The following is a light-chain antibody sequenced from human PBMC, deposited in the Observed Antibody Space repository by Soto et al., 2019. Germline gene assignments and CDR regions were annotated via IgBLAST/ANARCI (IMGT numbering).Light chain of an antibody. Sequence: QSALTQPPSASGTPGQRVTISCSGSSSNIGSYYVYWYQQLPGTAPKLLISRNDQRPSGVPDRFSGSKSGTSASLAISGLRSEDEADYYCAAWDDSLRVVFGGGTQLTVL. V-gene: IGLV1-47*01. CDR3: AAWDDSLRVV. CDR2: RND. J-gene: IGLJ2*01. CDR1: SSNIGSYY.